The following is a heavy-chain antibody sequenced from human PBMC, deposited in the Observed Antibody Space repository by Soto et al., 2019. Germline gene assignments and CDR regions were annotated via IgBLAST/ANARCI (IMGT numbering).Heavy chain of an antibody. CDR1: GFTFSNAW. D-gene: IGHD3-3*01. CDR2: IKSKTDGGTT. J-gene: IGHJ4*02. V-gene: IGHV3-15*07. Sequence: GSLRLSCAASGFTFSNAWMNWVRQAPGKGLEWVGRIKSKTDGGTTDYAAPVKGRFTISRDNSKNTLYLQMNSLRAEDTAVYYCAKAKGVILEWLFDYWGQGTLVTVSS. CDR3: AKAKGVILEWLFDY.